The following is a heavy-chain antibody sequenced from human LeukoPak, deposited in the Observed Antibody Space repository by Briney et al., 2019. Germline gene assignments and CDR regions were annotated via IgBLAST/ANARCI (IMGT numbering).Heavy chain of an antibody. D-gene: IGHD6-13*01. J-gene: IGHJ3*02. CDR2: IYSGGST. V-gene: IGHV3-66*01. Sequence: GGSLSLSFPASGLTSISNYMGWVRQAPGKGLGGSPVIYSGGSTYYADSVKGRFTISRNNSKNTLYLQMNSLRAEDTAVYYCARDRSVAAAGAFDIWGQGTMVTVSS. CDR1: GLTSISNY. CDR3: ARDRSVAAAGAFDI.